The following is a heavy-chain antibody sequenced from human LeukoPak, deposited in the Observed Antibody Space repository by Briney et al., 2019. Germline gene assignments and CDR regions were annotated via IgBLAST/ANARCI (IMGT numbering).Heavy chain of an antibody. V-gene: IGHV3-21*01. CDR1: GFTFSSYS. J-gene: IGHJ4*02. Sequence: GGSLRLSCAASGFTFSSYSMNWVPQAPGKGLEWVSSISSTSYMYYADSVKGRFTISRDNAKNSLYLQMNSLRAEDTAVYYCARGGYDPWYFDTWGQGTLVTVSS. CDR2: ISSTSYM. CDR3: ARGGYDPWYFDT. D-gene: IGHD5-12*01.